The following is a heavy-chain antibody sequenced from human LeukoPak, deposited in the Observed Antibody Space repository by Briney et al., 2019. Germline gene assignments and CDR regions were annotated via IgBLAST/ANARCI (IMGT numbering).Heavy chain of an antibody. V-gene: IGHV1-8*01. Sequence: ASVKVSCKASGYTFTSYDINWVRQATGQGLEWMGWMNPNSGNTGYAQKFQGRVTMTRNTSISTAYMELSSLRSEDTAVYYCASPPYGSGSYYNHQGAFDIWGQGTMVTVSS. CDR2: MNPNSGNT. CDR1: GYTFTSYD. CDR3: ASPPYGSGSYYNHQGAFDI. D-gene: IGHD3-10*01. J-gene: IGHJ3*02.